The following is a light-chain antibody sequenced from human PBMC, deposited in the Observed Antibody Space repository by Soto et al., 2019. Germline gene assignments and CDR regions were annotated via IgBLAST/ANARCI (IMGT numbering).Light chain of an antibody. CDR1: SSNTGAGYD. Sequence: QSVLTQPPSVSGAPGQRVTISCTGSSSNTGAGYDVHWYQQLPGTAPKLLIYGNNNRPSGVPDRFSGSKSGTSASLAITGXQAEXEADYFCQSYDSSLSGVVFGGGTKLTVL. CDR2: GNN. V-gene: IGLV1-40*01. CDR3: QSYDSSLSGVV. J-gene: IGLJ2*01.